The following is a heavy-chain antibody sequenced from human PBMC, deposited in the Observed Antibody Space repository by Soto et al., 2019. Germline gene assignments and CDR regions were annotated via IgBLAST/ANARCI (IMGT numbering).Heavy chain of an antibody. V-gene: IGHV4-34*01. Sequence: PSETLSLTCAVYGGSFSGYYWSWIRQPPGKGLEWIGEINHSGSTNYNPSLKSRVTISVDTSKNQFSLKLSSVTAADTAVYYCARQIDRGSGGWDGPYWFDPWGQGTLVTVSS. CDR1: GGSFSGYY. D-gene: IGHD6-19*01. J-gene: IGHJ5*02. CDR3: ARQIDRGSGGWDGPYWFDP. CDR2: INHSGST.